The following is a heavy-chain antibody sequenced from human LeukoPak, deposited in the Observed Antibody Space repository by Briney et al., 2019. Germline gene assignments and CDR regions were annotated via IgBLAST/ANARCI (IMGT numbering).Heavy chain of an antibody. CDR3: AKGDTS. D-gene: IGHD2-21*02. V-gene: IGHV3-30*02. CDR2: IRYDGSIQ. Sequence: GGSLRLSCAASGFNFSSYDMHWVRQAPGKGLGWVSFIRYDGSIQYYADSVKGRFTISRDNSKNTSYLLMNSLRAEDTAVYYCAKGDTSWGQGALVTVRS. CDR1: GFNFSSYD. J-gene: IGHJ5*02.